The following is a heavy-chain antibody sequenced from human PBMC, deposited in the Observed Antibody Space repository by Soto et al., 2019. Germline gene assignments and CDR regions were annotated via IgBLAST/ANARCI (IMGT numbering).Heavy chain of an antibody. J-gene: IGHJ6*02. D-gene: IGHD1-26*01. V-gene: IGHV1-46*01. CDR1: GYTLTTFF. CDR3: AREAIVAGATTGMDV. Sequence: ASGKVSGKASGYTLTTFFMHWVRQAPGQRLEWMGVINPGYSAGRSTTYAQKFQGRVTMTTDTSTSTVYMELSRLRSDDTAVYYCAREAIVAGATTGMDVWGQGTTVTVSS. CDR2: INPGYSAGRST.